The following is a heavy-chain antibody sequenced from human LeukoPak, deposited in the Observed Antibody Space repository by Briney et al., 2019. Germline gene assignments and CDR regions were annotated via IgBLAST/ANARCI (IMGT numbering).Heavy chain of an antibody. Sequence: SETLSLTCTVSGVSISSSSYYWGWIRQPPGKGLEWIGSIYYSGSTYYNPSLKSRVTISVDTSKNQFSLKLSSVTAADTAVYYCARLRRLDYWGQGTLVTVSS. CDR2: IYYSGST. V-gene: IGHV4-39*07. CDR3: ARLRRLDY. J-gene: IGHJ4*02. CDR1: GVSISSSSYY. D-gene: IGHD2-21*01.